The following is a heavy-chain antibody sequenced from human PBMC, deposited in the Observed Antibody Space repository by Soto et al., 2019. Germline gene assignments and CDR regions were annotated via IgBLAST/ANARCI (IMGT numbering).Heavy chain of an antibody. D-gene: IGHD3-3*01. J-gene: IGHJ6*03. Sequence: QVQLVQSGAEVKKPGASVKVSCKASGYTFTSYDINWVRQATGQGLEWMGWMNPNSGNTGYAQKFQGRVTMTRNTSIITAYMELSSLRSEDTAVYYCARGRAGGDYDFWSGTYYYYYYMDVWGKGTTVTVSS. CDR2: MNPNSGNT. CDR3: ARGRAGGDYDFWSGTYYYYYYMDV. V-gene: IGHV1-8*01. CDR1: GYTFTSYD.